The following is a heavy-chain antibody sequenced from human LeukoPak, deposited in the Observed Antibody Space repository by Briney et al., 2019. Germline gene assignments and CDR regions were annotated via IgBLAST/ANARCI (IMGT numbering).Heavy chain of an antibody. V-gene: IGHV4-39*07. CDR2: IYYSGST. J-gene: IGHJ5*02. D-gene: IGHD2-2*01. Sequence: PSETLSLTCTVSGGSISSSAYHWGWIRQPPGKGLEWIGSIYYSGSTNYNPSLKSRVTISVDTSKNQFSLKLSSVTAADTAVYYCARDRYCSSTSCYFSWFDPWGQGTLVTVSS. CDR3: ARDRYCSSTSCYFSWFDP. CDR1: GGSISSSAYH.